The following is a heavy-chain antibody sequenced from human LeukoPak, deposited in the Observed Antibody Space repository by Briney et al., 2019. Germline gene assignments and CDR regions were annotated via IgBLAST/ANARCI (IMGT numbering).Heavy chain of an antibody. J-gene: IGHJ6*02. V-gene: IGHV3-9*01. CDR3: AKEGYCSSTSCYSERYYYYGMDV. Sequence: GGSLRLSCAASGFTFDDYAMHWVRRAPGKGLEWVSGISWNSGSIGYADSVKGRFTISRDNAKNSLYLQMNSLRAEDTALYYCAKEGYCSSTSCYSERYYYYGMDVWGQGTTVTVSS. CDR2: ISWNSGSI. CDR1: GFTFDDYA. D-gene: IGHD2-2*01.